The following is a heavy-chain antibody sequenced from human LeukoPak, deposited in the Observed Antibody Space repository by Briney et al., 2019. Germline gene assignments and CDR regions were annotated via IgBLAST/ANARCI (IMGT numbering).Heavy chain of an antibody. V-gene: IGHV3-30*03. D-gene: IGHD3-10*01. CDR1: GFTFSNFG. J-gene: IGHJ4*02. CDR3: AGSWFYRDYFEY. Sequence: GGSLRLSCAASGFTFSNFGMHWVRQAPGQGLEWVAVISYDGSNKYYADSVKGRFTISRDNSKNTLYLQMNSLRVEDTAVYYCAGSWFYRDYFEYWGQGTLVTVSS. CDR2: ISYDGSNK.